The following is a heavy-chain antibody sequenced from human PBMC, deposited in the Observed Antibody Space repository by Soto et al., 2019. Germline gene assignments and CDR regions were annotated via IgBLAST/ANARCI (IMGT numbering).Heavy chain of an antibody. CDR2: ISSSSSYI. CDR3: ARGGDPYSYGSWFDP. Sequence: GGSLRLSCAASGFTFSSYSMNWVRQAPGKGLEWVSSISSSSSYIYYADSVKGRFTISRDNAKNSLYLQMNSLRAEDTAVYYCARGGDPYSYGSWFDPWGQGTLVTVSS. V-gene: IGHV3-21*01. CDR1: GFTFSSYS. J-gene: IGHJ5*02. D-gene: IGHD5-18*01.